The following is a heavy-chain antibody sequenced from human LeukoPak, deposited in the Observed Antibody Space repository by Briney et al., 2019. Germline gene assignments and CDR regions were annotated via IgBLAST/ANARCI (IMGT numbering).Heavy chain of an antibody. CDR3: ARGLGGSSGWYDWFDP. V-gene: IGHV3-11*01. CDR2: ISTSGGTI. CDR1: GFTFSDYY. J-gene: IGHJ5*02. Sequence: GGTLRLSCAAAGFTFSDYYMNWIRQAPGKGLEWVSYISTSGGTIKYADSVKGRFTISRDNAKNSLYLQMNSLRAEDTAVYYCARGLGGSSGWYDWFDPWGQGTLVTVSS. D-gene: IGHD6-19*01.